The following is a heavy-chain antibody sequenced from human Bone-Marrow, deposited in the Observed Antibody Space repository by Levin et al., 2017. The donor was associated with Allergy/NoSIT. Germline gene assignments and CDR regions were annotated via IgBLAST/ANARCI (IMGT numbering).Heavy chain of an antibody. CDR2: IKQDGGER. Sequence: GGSLRLSCAASGFTFSTCWLTWVRQAPGKGLEWVANIKQDGGERYYVDSVKGRFTISRDNAKNSVYLQMNSLRVEDTAVYYCAASTWQVYFHYWGQGTLVTVSS. CDR3: AASTWQVYFHY. CDR1: GFTFSTCW. J-gene: IGHJ4*02. V-gene: IGHV3-7*01.